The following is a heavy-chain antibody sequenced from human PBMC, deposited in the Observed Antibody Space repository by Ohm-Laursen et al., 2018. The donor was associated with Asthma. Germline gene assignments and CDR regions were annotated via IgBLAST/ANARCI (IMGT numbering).Heavy chain of an antibody. CDR2: MNPNSGNT. D-gene: IGHD5-18*01. CDR1: GYTFTSYD. CDR3: AADRDTAMVLDY. J-gene: IGHJ4*02. V-gene: IGHV1-8*01. Sequence: ASVKVSCKASGYTFTSYDINWVRQATGQGLEWMGWMNPNSGNTGYAQKLQGRVTMTTDTSTSTAYMELRSLRSEDTAVYYCAADRDTAMVLDYWGQGTLVTVSS.